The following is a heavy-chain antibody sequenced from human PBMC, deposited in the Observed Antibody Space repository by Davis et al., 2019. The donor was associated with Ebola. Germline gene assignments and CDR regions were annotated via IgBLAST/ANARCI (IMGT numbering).Heavy chain of an antibody. D-gene: IGHD3-3*01. CDR3: ARDLWDFWSGYYRD. CDR2: MNPNSGNT. CDR1: GYTFTSYD. V-gene: IGHV1-8*01. Sequence: ASVKVSCKASGYTFTSYDINWVRQATGQGLEWMGWMNPNSGNTGYTQKFQGRVTMTRDTSTSTVYMELSSLRSEDTAVYYCARDLWDFWSGYYRDWGQGTTVTVSS. J-gene: IGHJ4*02.